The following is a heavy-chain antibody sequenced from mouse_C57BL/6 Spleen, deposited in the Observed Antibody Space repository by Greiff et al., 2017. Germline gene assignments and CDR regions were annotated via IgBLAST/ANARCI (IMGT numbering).Heavy chain of an antibody. CDR2: IDPETGGT. V-gene: IGHV1-15*01. CDR3: TRLHYGSPFAY. D-gene: IGHD1-1*01. Sequence: QVQLQQSGAELVRPGASVTLSCKASGYTFTDYEMHWVKQTPVHGLEWIGAIDPETGGTAYNQKFKGKAILTADKSSSTAYMELRSLTSEDSAVYYCTRLHYGSPFAYWGQGTLVTVSA. J-gene: IGHJ3*01. CDR1: GYTFTDYE.